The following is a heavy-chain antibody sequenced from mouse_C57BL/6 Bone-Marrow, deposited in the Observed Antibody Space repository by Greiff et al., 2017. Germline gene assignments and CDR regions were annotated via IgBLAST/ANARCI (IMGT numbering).Heavy chain of an antibody. V-gene: IGHV1-5*01. D-gene: IGHD1-1*01. J-gene: IGHJ4*01. CDR2: IYPGNSDT. CDR1: GYTFTSYW. Sequence: VQLQQSGTVLARPGASVKMSCKTSGYTFTSYWMHWVKQRPGQGLEWIGAIYPGNSDTSYNQKFKGKAKLTAVTSASTAYMELSSLTNEDSAVYYCTRLITTVYAMDYWGQGTSVTVSS. CDR3: TRLITTVYAMDY.